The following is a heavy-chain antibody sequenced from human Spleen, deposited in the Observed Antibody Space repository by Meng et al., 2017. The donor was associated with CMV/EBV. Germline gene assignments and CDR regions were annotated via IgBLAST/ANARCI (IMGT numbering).Heavy chain of an antibody. CDR3: ARDLLLVYNL. D-gene: IGHD6-13*01. CDR1: GFSFSSYG. CDR2: INSNGINK. V-gene: IGHV3-21*01. J-gene: IGHJ5*02. Sequence: LSCEGSGFSFSSYGMNWVRQAPGRGLEWVSSINSNGINKFYAKSLKGRFTISRDNSRNSLYLEMNSLRAEDTAFYYCARDLLLVYNLWGQGTLVTVSS.